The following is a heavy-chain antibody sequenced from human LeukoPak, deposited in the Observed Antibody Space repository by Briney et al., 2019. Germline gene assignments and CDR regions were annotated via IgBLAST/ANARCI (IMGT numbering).Heavy chain of an antibody. CDR3: ARDRATNY. J-gene: IGHJ4*02. CDR1: GFTSSRYW. Sequence: PGGSLRLSCAASGFTSSRYWMRWARQAPGRGGEGLANRKQGGREKYYVDSVKGRHTISRDNAKNALYLQMNSLRAEDTAVYYCARDRATNYWRQGTLVTVSS. CDR2: RKQGGREK. V-gene: IGHV3-7*01. D-gene: IGHD1-26*01.